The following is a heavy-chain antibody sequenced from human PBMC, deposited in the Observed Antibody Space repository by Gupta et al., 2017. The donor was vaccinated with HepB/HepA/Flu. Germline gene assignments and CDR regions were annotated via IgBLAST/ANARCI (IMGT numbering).Heavy chain of an antibody. V-gene: IGHV1-69*04. J-gene: IGHJ4*02. CDR1: GGTFSSYA. Sequence: QVQLVQSGAEVKKPGSSVKVSCKASGGTFSSYAISWVRQDPGQGLDWMGMIIPILGIANYAQKFQGRVTITADKSTSTAYMELSSMRSEDTAVYYCARARGMRGSYDDYWGQGTLVTVSS. CDR2: IIPILGIA. CDR3: ARARGMRGSYDDY. D-gene: IGHD1-26*01.